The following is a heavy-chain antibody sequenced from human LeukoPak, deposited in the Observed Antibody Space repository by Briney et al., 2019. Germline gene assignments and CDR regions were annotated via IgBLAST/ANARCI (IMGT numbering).Heavy chain of an antibody. CDR1: GGSFSGYY. Sequence: PSETLSLTCAVYGGSFSGYYWSWIRQPPGKGLEWIGSIYYSGSTYYNPSLKSRVTISVDTSKNQFSLKLSSVTAADTAVYYCALTYVVVTAMYFDYWGQGTLVTVSS. CDR3: ALTYVVVTAMYFDY. D-gene: IGHD2-21*02. J-gene: IGHJ4*02. V-gene: IGHV4-34*01. CDR2: IYYSGST.